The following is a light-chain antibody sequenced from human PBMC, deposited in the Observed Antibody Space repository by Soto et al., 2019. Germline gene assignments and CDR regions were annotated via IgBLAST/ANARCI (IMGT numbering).Light chain of an antibody. J-gene: IGKJ1*01. CDR3: QLFGNSPRWT. V-gene: IGKV3-20*01. Sequence: EIVMTQSPATLSVSPGERATLSFRSSQSVSSDYLAWYQQQSGQAPRLLMYGASRRATGIPDRFSGSGSGTDFTLTISRLEPEDFAVYYCQLFGNSPRWTFGQGTKVDIK. CDR2: GAS. CDR1: QSVSSDY.